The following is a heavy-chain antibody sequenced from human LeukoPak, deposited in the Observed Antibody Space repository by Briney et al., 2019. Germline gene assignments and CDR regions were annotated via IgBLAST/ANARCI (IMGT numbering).Heavy chain of an antibody. D-gene: IGHD3-22*01. CDR1: GFSFSGSA. CDR3: TRPDYDSSGSTFDY. J-gene: IGHJ4*02. Sequence: PTGGSLRLSCEASGFSFSGSAMHWVRQASGKGLEWVGRVRSKANTYATAYAASVKGRFIISRDDSKNTAYLQMNSLKTEDTAVYYCTRPDYDSSGSTFDYWGQGTLVTVSS. CDR2: VRSKANTYAT. V-gene: IGHV3-73*01.